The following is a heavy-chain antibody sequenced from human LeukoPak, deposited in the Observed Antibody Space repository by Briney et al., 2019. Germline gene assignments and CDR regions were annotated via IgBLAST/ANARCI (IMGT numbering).Heavy chain of an antibody. V-gene: IGHV4-59*01. CDR3: ARGGCGSNFDY. CDR2: IYYSGIT. D-gene: IGHD5-12*01. Sequence: SETLSLTCTVSGGSINSDYWNWIRQPPGKGLEWIGYIYYSGITNYNPSLKSRVTISVDTSKNQFSLKLSSVTAADTAVYYCARGGCGSNFDYWGQGTLVTVSS. J-gene: IGHJ4*02. CDR1: GGSINSDY.